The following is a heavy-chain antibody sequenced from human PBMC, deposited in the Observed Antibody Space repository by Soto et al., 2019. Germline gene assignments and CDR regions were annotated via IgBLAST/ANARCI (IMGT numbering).Heavy chain of an antibody. CDR1: GFTVSSSA. CDR3: AKDAAKFYYGSGSYIFFGGDLGY. V-gene: IGHV3-23*01. D-gene: IGHD3-10*01. J-gene: IGHJ4*02. Sequence: GGALSLSCAASGFTVSSSAMSWVRQAPGTGLEWVSAISGTGFSTYYADSVKGRFTISRDNSKNTLYLQMNSLRAEDTAAYYCAKDAAKFYYGSGSYIFFGGDLGYWGQGTLVTVSS. CDR2: ISGTGFST.